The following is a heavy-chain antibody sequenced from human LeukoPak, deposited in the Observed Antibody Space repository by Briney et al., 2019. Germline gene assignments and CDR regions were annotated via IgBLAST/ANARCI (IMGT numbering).Heavy chain of an antibody. J-gene: IGHJ4*01. Sequence: QAGGSLRLSCAASGFVVSTNYMTWFRQPPGKGLEWVSVIYKDGRTFYTDSVKGRFTISRDNSKNTVYLQMSSLRVEDTAVYYCAKSLPYYHENSDSIWGQEPWSPSPQ. D-gene: IGHD3-22*01. V-gene: IGHV3-53*01. CDR3: AKSLPYYHENSDSI. CDR2: IYKDGRT. CDR1: GFVVSTNY.